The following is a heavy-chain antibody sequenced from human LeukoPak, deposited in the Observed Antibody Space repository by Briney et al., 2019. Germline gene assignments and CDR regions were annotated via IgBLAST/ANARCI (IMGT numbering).Heavy chain of an antibody. J-gene: IGHJ4*02. Sequence: SETLSLTCTVSGASISQYYWSWIRQTPEKGLEWIGHIHTSGAGTYYPSLKSRLTMSIDTSRNQLSLKLTSVTAADTAVYFCARLGSYHDFWGQGALVTVSS. CDR1: GASISQYY. CDR3: ARLGSYHDF. CDR2: IHTSGAG. V-gene: IGHV4-4*09. D-gene: IGHD1-26*01.